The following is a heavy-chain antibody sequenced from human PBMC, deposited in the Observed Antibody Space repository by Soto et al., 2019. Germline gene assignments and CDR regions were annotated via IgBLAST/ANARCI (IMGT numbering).Heavy chain of an antibody. Sequence: GGSLILSCAASGFTFSSYSMSWVRQAPGKGLEWVSAISGSGGSTYYADSVKGRFTISRDNSKNTLYLQMNSLRAEDTAVYYCAKDKSCSGGSCFPTWFDPWGQGTLVTVSS. CDR1: GFTFSSYS. D-gene: IGHD2-15*01. J-gene: IGHJ5*02. V-gene: IGHV3-23*01. CDR2: ISGSGGST. CDR3: AKDKSCSGGSCFPTWFDP.